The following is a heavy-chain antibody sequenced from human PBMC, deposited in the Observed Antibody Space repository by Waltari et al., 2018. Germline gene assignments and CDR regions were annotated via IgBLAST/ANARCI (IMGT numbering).Heavy chain of an antibody. CDR1: GYSISRTNC. D-gene: IGHD6-13*01. Sequence: QVQLQESGPGLVKPSETLSLTCGVSGYSISRTNCWDWMRQPPGKGLEWIGSLCPSGGTYYNPSLKSRATISVDMSKNQLSLKVRYVTAADIAVYYCARLRWYFDPWGQGTLVTVSS. CDR3: ARLRWYFDP. J-gene: IGHJ5*02. V-gene: IGHV4-38-2*01. CDR2: LCPSGGT.